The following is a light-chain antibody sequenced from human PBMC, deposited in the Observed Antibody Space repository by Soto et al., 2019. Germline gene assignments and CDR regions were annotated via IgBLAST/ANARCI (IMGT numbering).Light chain of an antibody. Sequence: QSALTQPRSVSGSPGQSVTISCTGASSDVGAYNFVSWYQHNPGRAPKLMIFDVSARPSGVPDRFSGSKSGNTASLTISGLQAEDEADSYCCSYAGTYSPVFGGGTKLTVL. CDR1: SSDVGAYNF. CDR2: DVS. V-gene: IGLV2-11*01. CDR3: CSYAGTYSPV. J-gene: IGLJ3*02.